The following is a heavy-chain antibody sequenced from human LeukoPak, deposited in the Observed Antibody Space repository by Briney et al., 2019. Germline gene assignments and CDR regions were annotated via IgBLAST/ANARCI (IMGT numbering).Heavy chain of an antibody. Sequence: TGGSLRLSCAASGFTFDDYGMSWVRQAPGKGLEWVSAISGSGGSTYYADSVKGRFTISRDNSKNTLYLQMNSLRAEDTAVYYCAKDHLGIAVNWGQGTLVTVSS. CDR3: AKDHLGIAVN. CDR1: GFTFDDYG. J-gene: IGHJ4*02. V-gene: IGHV3-23*01. D-gene: IGHD6-19*01. CDR2: ISGSGGST.